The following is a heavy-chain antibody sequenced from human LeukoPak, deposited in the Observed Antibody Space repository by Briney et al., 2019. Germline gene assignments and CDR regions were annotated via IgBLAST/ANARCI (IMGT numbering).Heavy chain of an antibody. V-gene: IGHV3-9*03. Sequence: GGSLRLSCAASGFTFDDYAMHWVRQAPGKGLEWVSGISWNSGSIGYADSVKGRFTISRDNTKNSLYLQMNSLRAEDMALYYSAEGNYGNYLSADWFDHWGQGTLVTVSS. D-gene: IGHD4-11*01. CDR1: GFTFDDYA. CDR2: ISWNSGSI. J-gene: IGHJ5*02. CDR3: AEGNYGNYLSADWFDH.